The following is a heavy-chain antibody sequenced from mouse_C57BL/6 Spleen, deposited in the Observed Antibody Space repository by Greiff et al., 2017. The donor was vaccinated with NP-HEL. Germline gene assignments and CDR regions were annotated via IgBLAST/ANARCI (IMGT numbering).Heavy chain of an antibody. V-gene: IGHV1-42*01. CDR2: INPSTGGT. CDR3: APYAMDY. Sequence: EVMLVESGPELVKPGASVKISCKASGYSFTGYYMNWVKQSPEKSLEWIGEINPSTGGTTYNQKFKAKATLTVDKASSTAYMQLKSLTTEDSAVYYCAPYAMDYWGQGTSVTVSS. CDR1: GYSFTGYY. J-gene: IGHJ4*01.